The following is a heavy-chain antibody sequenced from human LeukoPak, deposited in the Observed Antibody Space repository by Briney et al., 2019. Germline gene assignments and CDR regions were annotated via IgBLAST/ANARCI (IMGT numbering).Heavy chain of an antibody. CDR1: GFTFSSYA. Sequence: PGRSLRLSCAASGFTFSSYAMHWVRQAPGKGLEWVAVISYDGSNKYYADSVKGRFTISRDNAKNSLYLQMNSLRAEDTAVYYCARCGYGGNFWVDYWGQGTLVTVSS. CDR2: ISYDGSNK. D-gene: IGHD4-23*01. J-gene: IGHJ4*02. V-gene: IGHV3-30-3*01. CDR3: ARCGYGGNFWVDY.